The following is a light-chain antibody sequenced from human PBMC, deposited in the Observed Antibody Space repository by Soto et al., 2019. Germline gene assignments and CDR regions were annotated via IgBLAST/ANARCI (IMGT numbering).Light chain of an antibody. V-gene: IGKV3-15*01. CDR2: GAS. CDR3: QQYNNWPPLT. J-gene: IGKJ4*01. CDR1: QSVSSN. Sequence: EIVMTQSPATLSVSPGERATLSCRASQSVSSNLAWYQQKPGQAPRLLIYGASTRATGIPARFSGSGSGTEFTLAISSLQSEDFAFYYCQQYNNWPPLTFGGGTKVEIE.